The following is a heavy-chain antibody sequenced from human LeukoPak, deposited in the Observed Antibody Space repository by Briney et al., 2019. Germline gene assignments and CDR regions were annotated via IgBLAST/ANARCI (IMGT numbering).Heavy chain of an antibody. CDR1: GFTFSSYT. V-gene: IGHV3-69-1*01. D-gene: IGHD5-12*01. CDR3: ARKRSGYKPWGYFDY. J-gene: IGHJ4*02. CDR2: ITSDNTI. Sequence: GESLRRSCAASGFTFSSYTMNRVRQAPGKGLEWISYITSDNTIYYADSVKGRFTIPRDSAKNSLFLQMNSLRVEDTAVYYCARKRSGYKPWGYFDYWGQGTLVTVSS.